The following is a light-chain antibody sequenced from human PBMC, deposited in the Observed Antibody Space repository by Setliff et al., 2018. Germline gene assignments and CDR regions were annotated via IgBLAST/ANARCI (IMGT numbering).Light chain of an antibody. Sequence: QSALTQPAAVSGSPGQSITISCTGTSSDVGGYDYVSWYQQHPGKAPKLLISDVYKRPSGVPDRFSGSKSGNTASLTISGLQAEDEADYFCSSYADSDTSVLFGGGT. J-gene: IGLJ2*01. CDR3: SSYADSDTSVL. CDR2: DVY. CDR1: SSDVGGYDY. V-gene: IGLV2-11*01.